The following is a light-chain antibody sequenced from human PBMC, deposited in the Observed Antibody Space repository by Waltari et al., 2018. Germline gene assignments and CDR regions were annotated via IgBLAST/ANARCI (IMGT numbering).Light chain of an antibody. V-gene: IGKV3-11*01. Sequence: ELVLTQSPATLSLSPGESATLSCRASQSVGTSLAWYQQKPGQAPRLLIYDASNRATGIPARFSGVGSGTDFTVTISSLEPEDFAVYYCQQRSNWPELTFGGGTKVQIK. CDR2: DAS. CDR3: QQRSNWPELT. J-gene: IGKJ4*01. CDR1: QSVGTS.